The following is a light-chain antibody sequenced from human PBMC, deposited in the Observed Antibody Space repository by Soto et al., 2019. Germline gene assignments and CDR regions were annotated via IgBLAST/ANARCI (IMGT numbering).Light chain of an antibody. CDR2: GAS. Sequence: EVILTQSPATLSVAPGERATLSCMASQNVNIDLAWYQQKPGQPPRLLIYGASARATGFPARFSGSGSGTEFTLTISSLQSEDFAVYYCQQYSVWPLTFGGGTKVDIK. V-gene: IGKV3-15*01. CDR1: QNVNID. J-gene: IGKJ4*01. CDR3: QQYSVWPLT.